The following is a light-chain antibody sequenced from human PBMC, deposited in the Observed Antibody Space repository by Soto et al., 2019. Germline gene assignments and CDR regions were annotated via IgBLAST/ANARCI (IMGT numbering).Light chain of an antibody. Sequence: QSALTQPASVSGSPGQSITISCTGTSSDVGGYKYVSWYQQLPGKAPKVIIYEVSNRPSGVSNRFSGSKSGNTASLIISVLQAEDEADYYCCSYTSSTTPVVFGGGTKVTVL. CDR3: CSYTSSTTPVV. V-gene: IGLV2-14*01. J-gene: IGLJ2*01. CDR1: SSDVGGYKY. CDR2: EVS.